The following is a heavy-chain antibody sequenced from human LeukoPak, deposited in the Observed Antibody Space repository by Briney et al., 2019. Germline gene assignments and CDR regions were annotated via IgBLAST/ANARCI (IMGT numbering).Heavy chain of an antibody. CDR2: IYYSGST. CDR1: GGSISSGSYY. CDR3: ARVVLRFLEWLPYFDY. Sequence: SQTLSPTCTVSGGSISSGSYYWSWIRQPPGKGLEWIGYIYYSGSTYYNPSLKSRVTISVDTSKNQFSLKLSSVTAADTAVYYCARVVLRFLEWLPYFDYWGQGTLVTVSS. V-gene: IGHV4-30-4*08. D-gene: IGHD3-3*01. J-gene: IGHJ4*02.